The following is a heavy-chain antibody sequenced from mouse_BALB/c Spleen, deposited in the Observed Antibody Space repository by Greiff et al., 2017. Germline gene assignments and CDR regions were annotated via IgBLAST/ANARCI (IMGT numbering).Heavy chain of an antibody. D-gene: IGHD2-4*01. V-gene: IGHV3-6*02. Sequence: EVKLQESGPGLVKPSQSLSLTCSVTGYSITSGYYWNWIRQFPGNKLEWMGYISYDGSNNYNPSLKNRISITRDTSKNQFFLKLNSVTTEDTATYYCARDDYDSSYAMDDWGQGTSVTVSS. J-gene: IGHJ4*01. CDR2: ISYDGSN. CDR1: GYSITSGYY. CDR3: ARDDYDSSYAMDD.